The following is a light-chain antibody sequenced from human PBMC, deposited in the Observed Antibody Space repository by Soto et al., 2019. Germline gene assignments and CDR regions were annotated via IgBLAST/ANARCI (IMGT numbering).Light chain of an antibody. CDR1: SSDVGGYNY. CDR3: SSYSSVTTLWV. J-gene: IGLJ3*02. V-gene: IGLV2-14*01. CDR2: EVS. Sequence: QSALTQPASVSGSPGQSITISCTGTSSDVGGYNYVSWYQQHPGKAPKLIIYEVSNRPSGVSNRFSGSKSGNTASLTVSGLQAEDEADYYCSSYSSVTTLWVFDGGTKLTVL.